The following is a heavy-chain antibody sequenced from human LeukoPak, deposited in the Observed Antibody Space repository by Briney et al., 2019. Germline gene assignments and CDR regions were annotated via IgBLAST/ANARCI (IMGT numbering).Heavy chain of an antibody. CDR3: AKLSKSSDLIDRYYYDSSGYEGEYFDY. D-gene: IGHD3-22*01. Sequence: PGGSLRLSCAASGFTFSSYAMHWVRQAPGKGLEYVSAISGSGGSTYYADSVKGRFTISRDNSKNTLYLQMNSLRAEDTAVYYCAKLSKSSDLIDRYYYDSSGYEGEYFDYWGQGTLVTVSS. J-gene: IGHJ4*02. V-gene: IGHV3-23*01. CDR2: ISGSGGST. CDR1: GFTFSSYA.